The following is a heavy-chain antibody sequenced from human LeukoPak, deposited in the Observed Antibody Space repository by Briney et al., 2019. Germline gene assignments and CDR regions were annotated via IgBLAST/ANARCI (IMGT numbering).Heavy chain of an antibody. V-gene: IGHV4-34*01. CDR2: INHSGST. CDR3: AGDTAMVHFDY. D-gene: IGHD5-18*01. Sequence: SETLSLTCAVYGGSFSGYYWTWIRQPPGKGLEWIGEINHSGSTNYNPSLKSRVTISVDTSKNQFSLKLSSVTAADTAVYYCAGDTAMVHFDYWGQGTLVTVSS. J-gene: IGHJ4*02. CDR1: GGSFSGYY.